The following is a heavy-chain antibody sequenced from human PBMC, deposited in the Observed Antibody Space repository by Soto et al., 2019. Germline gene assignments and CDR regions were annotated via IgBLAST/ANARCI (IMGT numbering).Heavy chain of an antibody. CDR1: GDGSSNYG. CDR3: ARVWYYDSIVYYAFDY. V-gene: IGHV1-18*01. Sequence: QVQLVQSGAEVKKPGASVRVSCKASGDGSSNYGFSWVRQAPGQGLAWMGWISAYDGQTNYTKKFQGRVTMTTDTSSSTAYLEPRRLRSDDTAVYYCARVWYYDSIVYYAFDYWGLGTLVTVSS. D-gene: IGHD3-22*01. J-gene: IGHJ4*02. CDR2: ISAYDGQT.